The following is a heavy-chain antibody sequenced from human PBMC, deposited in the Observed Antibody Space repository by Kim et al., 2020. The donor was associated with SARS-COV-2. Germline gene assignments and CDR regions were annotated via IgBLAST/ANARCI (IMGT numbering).Heavy chain of an antibody. CDR2: IYSGGST. V-gene: IGHV3-66*01. J-gene: IGHJ5*02. Sequence: GGSLRLSCAASGFTVSSNYMSWVRQAPGKGLEWVSVIYSGGSTYYADSVKGRFTISRDNSKNTLYLQMNSLRAEDTAVYYCARDVSGGPNWFDPWGQGTLVTGPS. CDR1: GFTVSSNY. D-gene: IGHD2-15*01. CDR3: ARDVSGGPNWFDP.